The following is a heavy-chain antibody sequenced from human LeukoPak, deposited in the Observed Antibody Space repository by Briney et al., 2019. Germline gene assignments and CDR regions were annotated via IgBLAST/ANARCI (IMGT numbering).Heavy chain of an antibody. CDR3: AKRGPAGAGKSPDYFDY. CDR1: GFTFSSYV. CDR2: ITGSGDNT. Sequence: GGSLRLSYAASGFTFSSYVMSWVRQAPGKGLEWVSAITGSGDNTYYADSVKGRFTISRDNSKNTLYLQMNSLRAEDTAVYYCAKRGPAGAGKSPDYFDYWGQGTLVTVSS. V-gene: IGHV3-23*01. J-gene: IGHJ4*02. D-gene: IGHD6-19*01.